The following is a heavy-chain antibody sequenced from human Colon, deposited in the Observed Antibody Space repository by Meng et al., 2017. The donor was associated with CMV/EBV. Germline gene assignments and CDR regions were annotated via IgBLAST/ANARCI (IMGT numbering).Heavy chain of an antibody. V-gene: IGHV4-34*01. Sequence: QGELRQWGAGLLKPSGPLSLPCAVYGGSFSEYYWSWIRHPPGRGLEWIGEIRHSGSTSYSCNSPLKSRVTISIDTSKNQFSLELTSVTAADTAVYYCAGGSYQAWELLHYWGQGTLVTVSS. CDR2: IRHSGST. CDR1: GGSFSEYY. CDR3: AGGSYQAWELLHY. D-gene: IGHD1-26*01. J-gene: IGHJ4*02.